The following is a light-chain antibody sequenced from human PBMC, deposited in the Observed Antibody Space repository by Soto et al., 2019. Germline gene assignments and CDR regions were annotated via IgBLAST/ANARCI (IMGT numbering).Light chain of an antibody. V-gene: IGLV1-51*01. Sequence: QSVLTQPPSVSAAPGQKVTISCSGSSSNIANNYVSWYQQLPGTAPKLLIYDNNKRPSGIPDRFSGSKSGTSATLGITGLQTGDEADYYCGTWDSSLSAGEFGGGTKLTVL. CDR3: GTWDSSLSAGE. CDR2: DNN. J-gene: IGLJ2*01. CDR1: SSNIANNY.